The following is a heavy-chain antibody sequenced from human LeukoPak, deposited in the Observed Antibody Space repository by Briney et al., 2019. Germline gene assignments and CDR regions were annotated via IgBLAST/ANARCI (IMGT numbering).Heavy chain of an antibody. J-gene: IGHJ4*02. CDR3: ARVSGRLERQSDLDY. Sequence: GGSLRLSCAASGFTFASYSMNWVRQAPGKGPEWVSSISGDSTYIYNAGSVKGRFTISRDNAQASLYLQMISLRADDTAVYYCARVSGRLERQSDLDYWGQGTLVIVSS. D-gene: IGHD1-1*01. V-gene: IGHV3-21*01. CDR1: GFTFASYS. CDR2: ISGDSTYI.